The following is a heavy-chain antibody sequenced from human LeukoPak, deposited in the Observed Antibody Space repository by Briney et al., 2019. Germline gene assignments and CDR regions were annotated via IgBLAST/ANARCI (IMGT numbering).Heavy chain of an antibody. J-gene: IGHJ4*02. D-gene: IGHD6-19*01. CDR3: ARDPSTIAVAGTYVY. CDR1: GFTFSSYS. CDR2: ISSSSSYI. Sequence: GGSLRLSCAASGFTFSSYSMNWVRQAPGKGLEWVSSISSSSSYIYYADPVKGRFTISRGNAKNSLYLQMNSLRAEDTAVYYCARDPSTIAVAGTYVYWGQGTLVTVSS. V-gene: IGHV3-21*01.